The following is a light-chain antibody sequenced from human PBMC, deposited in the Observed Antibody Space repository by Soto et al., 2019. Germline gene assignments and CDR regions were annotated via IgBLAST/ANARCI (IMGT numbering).Light chain of an antibody. Sequence: DIKMTQSPSTLSASVGDRVTITCRASQSISALLAWYQQKPGKAPKLLIYKASTLESGVPSRFSGSGSGTEFTLTIISLQPDDFATYYCQQYNSDSRTFGQGTKVEIK. J-gene: IGKJ1*01. CDR1: QSISAL. CDR2: KAS. V-gene: IGKV1-5*03. CDR3: QQYNSDSRT.